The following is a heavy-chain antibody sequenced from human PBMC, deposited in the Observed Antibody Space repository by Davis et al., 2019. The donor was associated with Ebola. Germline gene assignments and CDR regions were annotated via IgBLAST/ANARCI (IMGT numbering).Heavy chain of an antibody. CDR1: GGSISSYY. V-gene: IGHV4-39*01. Sequence: PSETLSLTCTVSGGSISSYYWGWIRQPPGKGLEWIGSIYYSGSTYYNPSLKSRVTISVDTSKNQFSLKLSSVTAADTAVYYCARLGGSWNYFDYWGQGTLVTVSS. D-gene: IGHD1-1*01. CDR2: IYYSGST. CDR3: ARLGGSWNYFDY. J-gene: IGHJ4*02.